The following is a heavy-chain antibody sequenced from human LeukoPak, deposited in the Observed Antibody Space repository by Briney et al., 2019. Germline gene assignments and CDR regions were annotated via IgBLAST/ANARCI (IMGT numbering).Heavy chain of an antibody. CDR1: GYTLTELS. CDR3: ATLQWLAHAFDI. V-gene: IGHV1-24*01. D-gene: IGHD6-19*01. J-gene: IGHJ3*02. Sequence: ASVKVSCKVSGYTLTELSMHWVRQAPGKGLEWMGGFDPEDGETIYAQKFQGRVTMTEDTSTDTAYMEPSSLRSEDTAVYYCATLQWLAHAFDIWGQGTMVTVSS. CDR2: FDPEDGET.